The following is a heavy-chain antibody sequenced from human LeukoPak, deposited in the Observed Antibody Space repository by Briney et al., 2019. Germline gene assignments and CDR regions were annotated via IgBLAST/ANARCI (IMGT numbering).Heavy chain of an antibody. Sequence: PGGSLRLSCAASGFTFSSYAMSWVRQAPGKGLEWVSAISGSGGSTYYADSVKGRFTISRDNSKNTLYLRMNSLRAEDTAVYYCAKDKAAAGFYYYYYMDVWGKGTTVTVSS. D-gene: IGHD6-13*01. CDR2: ISGSGGST. CDR3: AKDKAAAGFYYYYYMDV. V-gene: IGHV3-23*01. CDR1: GFTFSSYA. J-gene: IGHJ6*03.